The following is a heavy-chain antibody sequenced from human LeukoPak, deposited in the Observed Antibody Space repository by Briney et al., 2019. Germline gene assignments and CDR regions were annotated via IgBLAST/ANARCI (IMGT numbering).Heavy chain of an antibody. D-gene: IGHD5-18*01. CDR3: ARDLAPGDTAMAHYYYYGMDV. J-gene: IGHJ6*02. V-gene: IGHV1-2*02. CDR1: GYTFTGYY. CDR2: INPNSGGT. Sequence: GASVKVSCKASGYTFTGYYMHWVRQAPGQGLEWTGWINPNSGGTNYAQKFQGRVTMTRDTSISTAYMELSRLRSDDTAVYYCARDLAPGDTAMAHYYYYGMDVWGQGATVTVSS.